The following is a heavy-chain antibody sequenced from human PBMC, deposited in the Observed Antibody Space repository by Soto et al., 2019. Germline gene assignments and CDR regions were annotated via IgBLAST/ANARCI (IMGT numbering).Heavy chain of an antibody. D-gene: IGHD3-16*01. CDR1: GFTFDDYA. Sequence: EVQLVESGGGLVQPGRSLRLSCAASGFTFDDYAMHWVRQAPGKGLEWVSGISWNSGSIGYADSEKGRFTISRDNAKNSLYLQMNSLRAEDTALYYCAKDRGYDYKAWGYFDYWGQGTLVTVSS. CDR3: AKDRGYDYKAWGYFDY. CDR2: ISWNSGSI. V-gene: IGHV3-9*01. J-gene: IGHJ4*02.